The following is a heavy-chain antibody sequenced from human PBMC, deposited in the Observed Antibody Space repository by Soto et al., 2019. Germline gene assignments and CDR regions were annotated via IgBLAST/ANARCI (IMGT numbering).Heavy chain of an antibody. J-gene: IGHJ6*02. Sequence: GSLRLSCAASGFTFSSYAMSWVRQAPGKGLEWASAISGSGGSTYYADSVKGRFTISRDNSKNTLYLQMNSLRAEDTAVYYCAKDFDWRYGMDVWGQGTTVTVSS. V-gene: IGHV3-23*01. D-gene: IGHD3-9*01. CDR3: AKDFDWRYGMDV. CDR1: GFTFSSYA. CDR2: ISGSGGST.